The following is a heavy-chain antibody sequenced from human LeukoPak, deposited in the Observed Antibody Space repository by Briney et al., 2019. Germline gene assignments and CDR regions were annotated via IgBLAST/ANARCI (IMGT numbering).Heavy chain of an antibody. CDR1: GFTFSSYA. CDR2: ISYDGSNK. D-gene: IGHD3-22*01. V-gene: IGHV3-30-3*01. J-gene: IGHJ4*02. CDR3: ARVPGYDSSGYFDY. Sequence: LPGGSLRLSCAASGFTFSSYAMSWVRQAPGKGLEWVAVISYDGSNKYYADSVKGRFTISRDNSKNTLYLQMNSLRTEDTAVYYCARVPGYDSSGYFDYWGQGTLVTVSS.